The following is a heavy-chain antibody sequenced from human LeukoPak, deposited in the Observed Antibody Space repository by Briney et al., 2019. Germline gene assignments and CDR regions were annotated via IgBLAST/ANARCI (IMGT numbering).Heavy chain of an antibody. CDR3: ATDIVGAIKYYFDY. Sequence: PGGSLRLSCAASGFTFSSYWMSWVRQAPGKGLEWVANIKQDGSEKYYVDSVKGRFTISRDNAKNSLYLQMNSLRAEDTALYYCATDIVGAIKYYFDYWGQGTLVTVSS. CDR1: GFTFSSYW. V-gene: IGHV3-7*03. CDR2: IKQDGSEK. D-gene: IGHD1-26*01. J-gene: IGHJ4*02.